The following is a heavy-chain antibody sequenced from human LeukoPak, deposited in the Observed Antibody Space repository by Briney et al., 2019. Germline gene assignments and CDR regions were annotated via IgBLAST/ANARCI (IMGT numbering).Heavy chain of an antibody. D-gene: IGHD1-14*01. Sequence: GGSLRLSCAASGFIFSSYGMHWVRQAPGKGLEWVAVVSYNRNNKFYADSVKGRFTISRDNSKNTLYLQMNSLRTEDAAVYYCARGPGAYVLSRRYGMDVWGQGTTVTVSS. V-gene: IGHV3-30*03. J-gene: IGHJ6*02. CDR2: VSYNRNNK. CDR3: ARGPGAYVLSRRYGMDV. CDR1: GFIFSSYG.